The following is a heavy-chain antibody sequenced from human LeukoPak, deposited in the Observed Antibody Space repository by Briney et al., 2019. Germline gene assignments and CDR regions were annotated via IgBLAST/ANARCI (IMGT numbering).Heavy chain of an antibody. CDR2: ISYDGSNK. V-gene: IGHV3-30*18. CDR1: GFTFSSYG. J-gene: IGHJ4*02. Sequence: GRSLRLSCAASGFTFSSYGVHWVRQAPGKGLEWVAVISYDGSNKYYADSVKGRFTISRDNSKNTLYLQMNSLRAEDTAVYYCAKDLGSYPILDYWGQGTLVTVSS. D-gene: IGHD1-26*01. CDR3: AKDLGSYPILDY.